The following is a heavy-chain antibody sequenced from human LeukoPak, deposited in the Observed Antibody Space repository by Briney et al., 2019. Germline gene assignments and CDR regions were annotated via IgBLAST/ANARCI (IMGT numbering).Heavy chain of an antibody. J-gene: IGHJ4*02. V-gene: IGHV1-2*02. CDR1: GYTFTCYY. D-gene: IGHD3-10*01. CDR3: ARDGGVTAGIIREK. CDR2: INPNSGGT. Sequence: ASVKVSCKGSGYTFTCYYMHWVRQAPGQGLEWMGWINPNSGGTNYAQKFQGRVTMTTDTSTSTAYMELRTLRSDDTAVYYCARDGGVTAGIIREKWGQGTLVTVSS.